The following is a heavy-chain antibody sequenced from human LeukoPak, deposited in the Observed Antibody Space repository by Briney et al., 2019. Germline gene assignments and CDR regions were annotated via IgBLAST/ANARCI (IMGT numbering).Heavy chain of an antibody. Sequence: SGTLSLTCTVSGGSITSYYWSWIRQPPGKGLEWIGYIYYSGSTNYNPSLKSRVIISVDTSKNQFSLKLSSVTAADTAVYYCARGGVNYKIAGPWGQGALVTVSS. D-gene: IGHD3-10*01. CDR2: IYYSGST. CDR1: GGSITSYY. V-gene: IGHV4-59*01. CDR3: ARGGVNYKIAGP. J-gene: IGHJ5*02.